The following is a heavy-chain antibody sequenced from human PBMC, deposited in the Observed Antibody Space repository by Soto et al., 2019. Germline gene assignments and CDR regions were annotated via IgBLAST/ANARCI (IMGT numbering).Heavy chain of an antibody. CDR1: GGTFSSYA. J-gene: IGHJ6*02. Sequence: SVKVSCKASGGTFSSYAISWVRQAPGQGLEWMGGIIPIFGTANYAQKFQGRVTITADKSTSTAYMELSSLRSEDTAVYYCAREMLPGYYYYYYGMDVWGQGTTVTVSS. V-gene: IGHV1-69*06. D-gene: IGHD7-27*01. CDR2: IIPIFGTA. CDR3: AREMLPGYYYYYYGMDV.